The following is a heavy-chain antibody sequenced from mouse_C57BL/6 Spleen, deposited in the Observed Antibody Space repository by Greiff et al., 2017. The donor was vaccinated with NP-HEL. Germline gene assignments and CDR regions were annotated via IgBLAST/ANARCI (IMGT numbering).Heavy chain of an antibody. D-gene: IGHD2-3*01. J-gene: IGHJ4*01. CDR1: GYTFTSYG. CDR2: IYPRSGNT. CDR3: AKGLIYEVYLGAMDY. V-gene: IGHV1-81*01. Sequence: QVQLQQSGAELARPGASVKLSCKASGYTFTSYGISWVKQRTGQGLEWIGEIYPRSGNTYYNEKFKGKATLTADKSSSTAYMELRSLTSEDSAVYFCAKGLIYEVYLGAMDYWGQGTSVTVSS.